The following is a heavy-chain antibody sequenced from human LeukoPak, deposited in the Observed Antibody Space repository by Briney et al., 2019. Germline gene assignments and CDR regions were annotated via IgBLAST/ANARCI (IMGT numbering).Heavy chain of an antibody. CDR1: VYTFTSYD. Sequence: VASVKVSCKASVYTFTSYDINWVRQATGQGLEWMGWMNPNSGNTGYAQKFQGRVTMTRNTSISTAYMELSSLRSEDTAVYYCARGYPYYDSWSGYWTYNWFDPWGQGTLVTVSS. D-gene: IGHD3-3*01. CDR2: MNPNSGNT. V-gene: IGHV1-8*01. J-gene: IGHJ5*02. CDR3: ARGYPYYDSWSGYWTYNWFDP.